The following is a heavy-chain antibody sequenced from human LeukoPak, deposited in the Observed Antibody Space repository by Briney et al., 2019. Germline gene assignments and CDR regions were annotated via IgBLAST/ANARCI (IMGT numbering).Heavy chain of an antibody. J-gene: IGHJ4*02. CDR1: GYTFTNYD. V-gene: IGHV1-8*01. Sequence: ASVKVSCKASGYTFTNYDINWVRQATGQGLEWVGWMNPNSGNTGYAQKFQGRVTMTRNTSISTVYMELSSLRSEDTAVYYCARETSSSPDYWGQGTLVTVSS. CDR3: ARETSSSPDY. CDR2: MNPNSGNT. D-gene: IGHD6-13*01.